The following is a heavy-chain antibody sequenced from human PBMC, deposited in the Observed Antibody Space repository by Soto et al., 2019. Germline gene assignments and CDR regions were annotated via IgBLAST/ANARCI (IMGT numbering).Heavy chain of an antibody. J-gene: IGHJ4*02. V-gene: IGHV3-48*02. CDR1: GFTFRSYS. CDR2: ISSSSSTI. Sequence: GGSLRLSCAASGFTFRSYSMNWVRQAPGKGLEWVSYISSSSSTIYYADSVKGRFTISRDNAKNSLYLQMNSLRDEDTAVYYCAHSYYYDSSGYYAFDYWGQGTLVTVSS. D-gene: IGHD3-22*01. CDR3: AHSYYYDSSGYYAFDY.